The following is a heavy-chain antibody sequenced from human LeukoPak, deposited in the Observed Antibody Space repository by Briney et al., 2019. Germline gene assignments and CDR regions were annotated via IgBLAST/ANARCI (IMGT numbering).Heavy chain of an antibody. V-gene: IGHV3-21*06. CDR3: ARVIRSGGSWGCFDS. Sequence: PGGSLRLSCAASGFTFSDYSMSWVRQAPGKGLEWVSYISGSSRYIHYADSVKGPFTISRDNAKNSLYLQMNSLRAEDTAVYYCARVIRSGGSWGCFDSWGQGTLVTVSS. J-gene: IGHJ4*02. D-gene: IGHD2-15*01. CDR2: ISGSSRYI. CDR1: GFTFSDYS.